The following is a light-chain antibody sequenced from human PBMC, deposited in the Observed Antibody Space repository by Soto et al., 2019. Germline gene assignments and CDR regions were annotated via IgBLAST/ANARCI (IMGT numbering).Light chain of an antibody. Sequence: QLVLTQPPSVSGAPGQRVTISCTGTSSNIGAGHDVHWYQQPPGTAPKLLIFRNNNRASGVPGRFSGARSGTSASLAITGLQTGDEADYYCQSFDSNLSGWVFGGGTKLTVL. CDR3: QSFDSNLSGWV. CDR1: SSNIGAGHD. CDR2: RNN. J-gene: IGLJ3*02. V-gene: IGLV1-40*01.